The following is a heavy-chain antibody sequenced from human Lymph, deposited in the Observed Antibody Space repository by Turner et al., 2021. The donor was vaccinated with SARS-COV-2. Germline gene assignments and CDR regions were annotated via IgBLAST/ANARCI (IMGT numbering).Heavy chain of an antibody. V-gene: IGHV3-33*01. J-gene: IGHJ4*02. D-gene: IGHD3-10*01. CDR1: GFTFSSYG. Sequence: QVQLVESGGGVVQPGRSLRLSCAASGFTFSSYGMHWVRQAPGKGLEWVAIIWYDGSNKYYADSVKGRFTISRDNSKNTLYLQMNSLRVEDTAVYYCARDRSPFGVLDYWGQGTLVTVSS. CDR3: ARDRSPFGVLDY. CDR2: IWYDGSNK.